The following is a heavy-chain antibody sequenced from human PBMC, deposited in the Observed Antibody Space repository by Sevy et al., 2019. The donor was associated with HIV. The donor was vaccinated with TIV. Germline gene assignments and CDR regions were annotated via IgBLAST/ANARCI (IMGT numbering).Heavy chain of an antibody. CDR3: ARDVQGIAVAGTAGY. D-gene: IGHD6-19*01. CDR2: ISAYNGNT. V-gene: IGHV1-18*01. J-gene: IGHJ4*02. Sequence: ASVKVSCKASGYTFTSYGISWVRQAPGQGLEWMGWISAYNGNTNYAQKLQGRVTMTTDTSTSTAYMELRSLRSDDTAVYYGARDVQGIAVAGTAGYWGQGTLVTVSS. CDR1: GYTFTSYG.